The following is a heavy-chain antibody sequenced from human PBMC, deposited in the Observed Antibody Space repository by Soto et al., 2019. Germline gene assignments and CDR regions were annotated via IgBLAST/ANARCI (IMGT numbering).Heavy chain of an antibody. D-gene: IGHD6-13*01. J-gene: IGHJ4*02. CDR2: IYYSGST. V-gene: IGHV4-39*01. CDR3: ASTYSSSWYEGFDY. CDR1: GGSISSSSYY. Sequence: QLQLQESGPGLVKPSETLSLTCTVSGGSISSSSYYWGWIRQPPGKGLEWIGSIYYSGSTCYNASPNSSITISVDTSKNQFSLKLSSVTAADTAVYYCASTYSSSWYEGFDYWGQGTLVTVSS.